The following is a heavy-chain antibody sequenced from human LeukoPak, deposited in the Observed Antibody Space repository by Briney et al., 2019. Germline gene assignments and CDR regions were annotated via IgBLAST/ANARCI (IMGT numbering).Heavy chain of an antibody. CDR2: INLYSGAT. CDR3: ARVYRISLNDAFDI. V-gene: IGHV1-2*02. J-gene: IGHJ3*02. CDR1: GYTFTRYG. Sequence: ASVKVSCKASGYTFTRYGISWVRQAPGQGLEWMGWINLYSGATNFAQKFQGRVSMTRDTSISTAFMDLTTLASDDTAVYYCARVYRISLNDAFDIWGQGTVVSVSS. D-gene: IGHD2-15*01.